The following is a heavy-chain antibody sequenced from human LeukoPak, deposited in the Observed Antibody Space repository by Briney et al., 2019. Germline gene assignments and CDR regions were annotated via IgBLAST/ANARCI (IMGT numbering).Heavy chain of an antibody. CDR1: GFTFSSSG. Sequence: GGSLRLSCAASGFTFSSSGMHWVRQAPGKGLEWVSYISSNSRAIYYADSVKGRFTISRDNAKNSLRLQMDTLRAEDTALYYCAREVAGLYSYWGQGTLVTVSS. V-gene: IGHV3-48*04. CDR2: ISSNSRAI. CDR3: AREVAGLYSY. J-gene: IGHJ4*02. D-gene: IGHD2-21*01.